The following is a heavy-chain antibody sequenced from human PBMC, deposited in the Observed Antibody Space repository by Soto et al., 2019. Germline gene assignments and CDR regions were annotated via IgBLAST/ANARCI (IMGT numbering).Heavy chain of an antibody. Sequence: SETLSLTCSVSGASISSYYYTWIRQTPGKGLEWIGYIHYSGSTNHNPSLKSRVTISVDTSKNQISLKLRSVTAADTAVYYCARVLFGRGNWFDPWGQGTLVTVSS. CDR2: IHYSGST. CDR1: GASISSYY. J-gene: IGHJ5*02. D-gene: IGHD3-3*01. CDR3: ARVLFGRGNWFDP. V-gene: IGHV4-59*01.